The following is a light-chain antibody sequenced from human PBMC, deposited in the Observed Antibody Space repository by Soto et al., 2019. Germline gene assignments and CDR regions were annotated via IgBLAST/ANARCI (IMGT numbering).Light chain of an antibody. J-gene: IGKJ5*01. V-gene: IGKV1-5*01. CDR1: QSITNR. Sequence: DIQMTQSPSTLSASVGDRVTITCRASQSITNRLAWHQQRPGKAPQVLIFDASNLESGVPSRFRGSGSGTEFSLTITSLQPDDFATYYCQQYNTWYTFGQGTRLEIK. CDR3: QQYNTWYT. CDR2: DAS.